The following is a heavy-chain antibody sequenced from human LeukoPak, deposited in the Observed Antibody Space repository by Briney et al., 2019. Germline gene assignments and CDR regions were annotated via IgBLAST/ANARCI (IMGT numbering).Heavy chain of an antibody. J-gene: IGHJ4*02. CDR1: GFTFSSYA. D-gene: IGHD6-6*01. CDR2: IYSGGST. CDR3: ARASIAAQLSFDY. V-gene: IGHV3-53*01. Sequence: GGSLRLSCAASGFTFSSYAMSWVRQAPGKGLEWVSVIYSGGSTYYADSVKGRFTISRDNSKNTLYLQMNSLRAEDTAVYYCARASIAAQLSFDYWGQGTLVTVSS.